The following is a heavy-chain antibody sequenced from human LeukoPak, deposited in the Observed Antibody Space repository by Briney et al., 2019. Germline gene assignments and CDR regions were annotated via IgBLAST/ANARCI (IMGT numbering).Heavy chain of an antibody. V-gene: IGHV3-66*01. CDR1: GFTVSSNY. CDR2: IYSGGST. CDR3: ARVLLWFGELVSFDY. Sequence: GRSLRLSCAASGFTVSSNYMSWVRQAPGKGLEWVSVIYSGGSTYYADSVKGRFTISRDNSKNTLYLQMNSLRAEDTAVYYCARVLLWFGELVSFDYWGQGTLVTVSS. D-gene: IGHD3-10*01. J-gene: IGHJ4*02.